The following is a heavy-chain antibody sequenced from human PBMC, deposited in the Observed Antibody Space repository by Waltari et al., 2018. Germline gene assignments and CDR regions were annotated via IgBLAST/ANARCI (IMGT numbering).Heavy chain of an antibody. J-gene: IGHJ4*02. V-gene: IGHV4-59*01. CDR1: GGSISNFY. Sequence: QVQLQESGPGLVKPSETLSLTCTVSGGSISNFYWSWFRQQSPGKGLGWIGYIYNSGSTNHTPSLKSRVTMAVDTSKNQFCLKLSSVTAADTAVYYCARGCWSLDYWGQGTLVTVSS. CDR3: ARGCWSLDY. CDR2: IYNSGST. D-gene: IGHD6-13*01.